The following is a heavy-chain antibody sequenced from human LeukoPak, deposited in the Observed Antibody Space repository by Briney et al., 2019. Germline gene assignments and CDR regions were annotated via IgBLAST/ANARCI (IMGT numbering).Heavy chain of an antibody. CDR1: GGSISSYY. Sequence: PSETLSLTCTVFGGSISSYYWSWIRQPPGKGLEWIGYIYYRGSTTYNPSLKSRVTISVDTSKNQFSLRLSSVTAADTAVYYCASLQNIVGATPLPDYWGQGTLVTVSS. CDR2: IYYRGST. V-gene: IGHV4-59*12. CDR3: ASLQNIVGATPLPDY. D-gene: IGHD1-26*01. J-gene: IGHJ4*02.